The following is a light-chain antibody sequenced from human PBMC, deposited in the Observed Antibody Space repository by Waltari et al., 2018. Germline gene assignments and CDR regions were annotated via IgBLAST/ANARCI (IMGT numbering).Light chain of an antibody. Sequence: EIVMTQSPATLSVSPGERATLSCRASQSVSSNLAWYQQKPGQAPSLLIHGASTRATGIPARFSGSGSGTEFTLTISSLQSEDLAVYYCLQYNNWWTFGQGTKVEIK. CDR3: LQYNNWWT. CDR2: GAS. CDR1: QSVSSN. J-gene: IGKJ1*01. V-gene: IGKV3-15*01.